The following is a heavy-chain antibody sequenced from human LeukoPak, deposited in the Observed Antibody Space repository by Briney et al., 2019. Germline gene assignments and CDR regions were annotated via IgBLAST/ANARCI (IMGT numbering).Heavy chain of an antibody. J-gene: IGHJ4*02. V-gene: IGHV3-53*04. CDR1: GFTVSSNY. D-gene: IGHD2-21*02. Sequence: GGSLRLSCAASGFTVSSNYMSWVRQAPGKGLEWVSVIYSGGSTYYADSVKGRFTISRHNSKNTLYLQMNSLRAEDTAVYYCARAYCGGDCYDPSRSYFDYWGQGTLVTVSS. CDR3: ARAYCGGDCYDPSRSYFDY. CDR2: IYSGGST.